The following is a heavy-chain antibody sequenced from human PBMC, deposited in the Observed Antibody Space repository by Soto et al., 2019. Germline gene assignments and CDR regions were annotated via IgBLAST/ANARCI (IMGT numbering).Heavy chain of an antibody. Sequence: QITLKESGPTLVKPTQTLTLTCTFSGFSLSTSGVGVGWIRQPPGKALEWLALLYWDDNKRYSPSLTSRLTSTKDTSKNQVVLTMTTMDPVDTATYCCAHTNVLLWSGEDYGMHVWGQGTTVTVSS. D-gene: IGHD3-10*01. CDR3: AHTNVLLWSGEDYGMHV. CDR2: LYWDDNK. V-gene: IGHV2-5*02. CDR1: GFSLSTSGVG. J-gene: IGHJ6*02.